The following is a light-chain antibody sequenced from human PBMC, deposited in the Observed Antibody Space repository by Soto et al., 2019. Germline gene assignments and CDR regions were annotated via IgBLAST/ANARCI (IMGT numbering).Light chain of an antibody. CDR1: QSVNTRY. CDR2: AAS. Sequence: EIVLTQSPGTLSLSPGDRATLSCRASQSVNTRYLAWYQQRPGQAPRLLIYAASSRATGIPDRFSGSGSGTDFTLTISRLEPEDFAVYYCQQYGSSPWTFGQGTKVDIK. CDR3: QQYGSSPWT. J-gene: IGKJ1*01. V-gene: IGKV3-20*01.